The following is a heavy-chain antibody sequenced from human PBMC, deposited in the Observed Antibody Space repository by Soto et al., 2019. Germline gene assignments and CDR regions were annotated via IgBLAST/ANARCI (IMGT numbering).Heavy chain of an antibody. CDR3: ATLRRYCSGGSCYAPRPFDY. D-gene: IGHD2-15*01. CDR1: GYTFTGYY. V-gene: IGHV1-2*04. J-gene: IGHJ4*02. Sequence: ASVKVSCKASGYTFTGYYMHWVRQAPGQGLEWMGWINPNSGGTNYAQKFQGWVTMTRDTSISTAYMELSSLRSEDTAVYYCATLRRYCSGGSCYAPRPFDYWGQGTLVTVSS. CDR2: INPNSGGT.